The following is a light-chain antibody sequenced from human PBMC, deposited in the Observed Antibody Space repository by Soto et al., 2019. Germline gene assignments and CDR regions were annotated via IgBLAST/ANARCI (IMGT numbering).Light chain of an antibody. V-gene: IGLV2-23*02. CDR3: CSYAGTSTFVV. CDR1: SSDVGSYNP. J-gene: IGLJ1*01. CDR2: EVS. Sequence: QSALTQPASVSGSPGQSITISCTGTSSDVGSYNPVSWYQQHPGKAPKLMIYEVSKRPSGVSDRFSGSKSGNTASLTISGLQAEDETDYYCCSYAGTSTFVVFGTGTKVTVL.